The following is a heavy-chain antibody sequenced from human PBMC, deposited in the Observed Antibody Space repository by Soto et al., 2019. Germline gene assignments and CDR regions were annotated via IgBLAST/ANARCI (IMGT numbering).Heavy chain of an antibody. J-gene: IGHJ5*02. CDR1: GGSISRGGYS. CDR3: TRADFLRGA. Sequence: SETLSLTCAVSGGSISRGGYSWTWVRQSPGRGLEWLGEIHHSGSANYNPSIKSGVSMSVDKSKNQFSLSLSPVTAADTAVYYCTRADFLRGAWGQGILVTVSS. V-gene: IGHV4-4*02. CDR2: IHHSGSA. D-gene: IGHD2-21*02.